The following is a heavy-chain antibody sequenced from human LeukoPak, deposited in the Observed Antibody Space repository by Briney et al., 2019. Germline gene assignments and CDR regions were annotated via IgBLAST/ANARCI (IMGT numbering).Heavy chain of an antibody. J-gene: IGHJ4*02. CDR1: GFTFSSYW. D-gene: IGHD4-11*01. CDR2: INQDESEE. Sequence: GSLRLSCAASGFTFSSYWMSWVRQAPGKGLEWVANINQDESEENFVDSVKGRFSISRDNAKRSLYLQMNSLRAEDTAMYYCARDRGYSTFDFWGQGTLVTVSS. V-gene: IGHV3-7*04. CDR3: ARDRGYSTFDF.